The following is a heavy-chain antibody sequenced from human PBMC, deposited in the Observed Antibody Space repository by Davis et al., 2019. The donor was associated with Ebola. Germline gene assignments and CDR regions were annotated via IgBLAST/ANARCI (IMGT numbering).Heavy chain of an antibody. V-gene: IGHV1-46*01. Sequence: ASVKVSCKASGYTFTSYYMHWVRQAPGQGLEWMGIINPSGGSTNYAQKFQGRVTITADKSTSTAYMELSSLRSEDTAVYYCARDRGGSYQHDAFDIWGQGTMVTVSS. CDR1: GYTFTSYY. D-gene: IGHD1-26*01. CDR2: INPSGGST. CDR3: ARDRGGSYQHDAFDI. J-gene: IGHJ3*02.